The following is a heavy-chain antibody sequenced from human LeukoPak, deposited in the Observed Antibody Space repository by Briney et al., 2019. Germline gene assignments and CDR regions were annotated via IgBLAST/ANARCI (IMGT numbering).Heavy chain of an antibody. CDR2: IYSGGST. V-gene: IGHV3-53*01. Sequence: GGSLRLSCAASGFTVSSNYMRWVRQAPGKGLEWVSVIYSGGSTYYADSVKGRFTISRDNSKNTLYLQMNSLRAEDTAVYYCAKFLPTHIVVANYYFDYWGQGTLVTVSS. CDR1: GFTVSSNY. D-gene: IGHD2-21*01. CDR3: AKFLPTHIVVANYYFDY. J-gene: IGHJ4*02.